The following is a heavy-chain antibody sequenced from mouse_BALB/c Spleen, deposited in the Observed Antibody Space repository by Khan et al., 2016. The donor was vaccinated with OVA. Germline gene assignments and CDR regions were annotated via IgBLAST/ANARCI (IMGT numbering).Heavy chain of an antibody. CDR3: ARAYYGNYREAMDY. CDR1: GFSLTGYG. V-gene: IGHV2-6-7*01. CDR2: IWGDGST. Sequence: VQLQESGPGLVAPSQSLSITCTVSGFSLTGYGVNWVRQPPGKGLEWLGMIWGDGSTDYNSALKSRLSISKDNSKSQVFLKMTSLQTDDTARYYCARAYYGNYREAMDYWGQGTSVTVSS. D-gene: IGHD2-10*01. J-gene: IGHJ4*01.